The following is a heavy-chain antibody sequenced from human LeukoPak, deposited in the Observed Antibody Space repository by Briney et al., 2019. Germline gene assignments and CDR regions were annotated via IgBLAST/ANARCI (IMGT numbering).Heavy chain of an antibody. CDR2: ISDSGNT. V-gene: IGHV4-39*07. CDR1: GGSISRGSYY. J-gene: IGHJ6*03. D-gene: IGHD3-9*01. Sequence: SETLSLTCTVSGGSISRGSYYWGWIRQPPGKGLQWIGSISDSGNTYSNPSLASRVTMSVDTSKNQFSLKLSSVTAADTAVYYCARDFEETIALYYYYYCMDVWGKGTTVTVSS. CDR3: ARDFEETIALYYYYYCMDV.